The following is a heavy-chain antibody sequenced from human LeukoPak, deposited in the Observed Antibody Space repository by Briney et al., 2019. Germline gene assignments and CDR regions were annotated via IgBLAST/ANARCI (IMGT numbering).Heavy chain of an antibody. CDR3: ARVPYYYDSSGYYNAFDI. CDR2: INHSGST. CDR1: GGSFSGYY. J-gene: IGHJ3*02. V-gene: IGHV4-34*01. Sequence: SETPSLTCAVYGGSFSGYYWSWIRQPPGKGLEWIAEINHSGSTKYNPSLKSRVTISVDTSKNQFSLKLRSVTAADTAVYYCARVPYYYDSSGYYNAFDIWGQGTMVTVSS. D-gene: IGHD3-22*01.